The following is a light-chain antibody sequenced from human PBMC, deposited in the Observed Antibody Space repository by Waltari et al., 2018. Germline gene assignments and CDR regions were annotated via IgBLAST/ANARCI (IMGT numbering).Light chain of an antibody. CDR2: EDN. Sequence: QSVLTQAPSVSAAPGQTVTISCSGTTPNICNNYLSWYQQLPGAAPKIVIYEDNRRPSGIPDRFSGSKSGASATLGITGLQTGDEADYYCGSWDSSLGIGVLGGGTRLTVL. J-gene: IGLJ3*02. CDR1: TPNICNNY. V-gene: IGLV1-51*01. CDR3: GSWDSSLGIGV.